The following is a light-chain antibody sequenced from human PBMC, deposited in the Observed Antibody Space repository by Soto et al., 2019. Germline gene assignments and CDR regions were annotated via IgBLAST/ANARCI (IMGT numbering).Light chain of an antibody. Sequence: EIVLTQSPGTLSLSPGERATLSCRASQSVSSSYLAWYQQKPGQAPRLLIYGASSRATGIPDRFSGSGSGTVFTLTISILEPEDFAVYYCQQYGSDQTVSQGTKVDIK. CDR1: QSVSSSY. J-gene: IGKJ1*01. V-gene: IGKV3-20*01. CDR3: QQYGSDQT. CDR2: GAS.